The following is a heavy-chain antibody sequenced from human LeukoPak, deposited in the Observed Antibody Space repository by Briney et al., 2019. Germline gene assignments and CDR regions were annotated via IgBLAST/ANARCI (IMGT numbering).Heavy chain of an antibody. CDR1: GFTFSSYA. J-gene: IGHJ1*01. CDR2: FSGSGGST. CDR3: ARDRQVTSYRGLQH. V-gene: IGHV3-23*01. Sequence: HPGGSLRLSCAASGFTFSSYAMSWVRQAPGKGLECISGFSGSGGSTYYADSVKGRFTISRDNAKNSLYLQMNSLRAEDTAVYYCARDRQVTSYRGLQHWGQGALVTVSS. D-gene: IGHD2-21*02.